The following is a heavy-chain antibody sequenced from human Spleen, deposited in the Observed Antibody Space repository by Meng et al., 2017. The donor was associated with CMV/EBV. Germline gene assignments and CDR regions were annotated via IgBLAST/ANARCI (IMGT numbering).Heavy chain of an antibody. V-gene: IGHV1-18*01. CDR1: GYTFTSYG. J-gene: IGHJ4*02. D-gene: IGHD5-18*01. CDR3: AGDKVEDTVYVDY. CDR2: ISAYNGNT. Sequence: CKASGYTFTSYGISWVRQAPGQGLEWMGWISAYNGNTNYAQKLQGRVTMTTDTSTSTAYMELRSLRSDDTAVYYCAGDKVEDTVYVDYWGQGTLVTVSS.